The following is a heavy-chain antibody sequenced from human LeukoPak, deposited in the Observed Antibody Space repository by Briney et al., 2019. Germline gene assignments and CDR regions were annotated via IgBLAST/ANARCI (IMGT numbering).Heavy chain of an antibody. D-gene: IGHD1-26*01. J-gene: IGHJ4*02. CDR3: AHRSQVLVGATALYYFDY. V-gene: IGHV2-5*01. Sequence: SGPTLVKPTQTLTLTCTFSGFSLSTSGVGVGWIRQPPGKALEWLALIYWNDDKRYSPSLKSRLTITKDTSKNQVVLTMTNTDPVDTATYYCAHRSQVLVGATALYYFDYWGQGTLVTSPQ. CDR1: GFSLSTSGVG. CDR2: IYWNDDK.